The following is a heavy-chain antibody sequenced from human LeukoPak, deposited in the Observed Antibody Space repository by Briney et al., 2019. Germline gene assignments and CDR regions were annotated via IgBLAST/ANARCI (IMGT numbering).Heavy chain of an antibody. CDR2: ISHSGTT. V-gene: IGHV4-59*08. CDR3: ARQTGSGLFILP. Sequence: SETLSLTCIVSGGSISGYYWSWIRQPPGKGLEWIGYISHSGTTDYNPSLQSRVTISVDTSKNQFSLRLTSVTAADTAVYYCARQTGSGLFILPGGQGTLVTVSS. J-gene: IGHJ4*02. CDR1: GGSISGYY. D-gene: IGHD3/OR15-3a*01.